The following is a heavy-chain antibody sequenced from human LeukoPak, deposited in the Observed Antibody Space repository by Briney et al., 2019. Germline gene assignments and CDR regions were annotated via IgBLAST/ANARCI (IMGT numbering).Heavy chain of an antibody. CDR1: GFTVSSNY. J-gene: IGHJ4*02. D-gene: IGHD6-13*01. CDR2: IYSGGST. CDR3: ARVESSSWYYFDY. V-gene: IGHV3-53*04. Sequence: GGSLRLSCAASGFTVSSNYMSWVRQAPGKGLEWVSVIYSGGSTYYADSVKGRFTISRHNSKNTLYLQMNSLRAEDTAVYYCARVESSSWYYFDYWGQGTLVTVS.